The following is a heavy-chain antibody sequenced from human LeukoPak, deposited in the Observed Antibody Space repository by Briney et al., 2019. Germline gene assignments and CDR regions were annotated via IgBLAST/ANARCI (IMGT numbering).Heavy chain of an antibody. CDR1: GYTFTGYF. Sequence: ASVKVSCKASGYTFTGYFIHWVRQAPGQGLEWMGWVNPNSGDTNYAQKFQGRVTMTRDTSISTAYMELSRVRSGDTALYYCARFSDSWNYDYWGQGTLVTVSS. CDR3: ARFSDSWNYDY. CDR2: VNPNSGDT. D-gene: IGHD1-7*01. V-gene: IGHV1-2*02. J-gene: IGHJ4*02.